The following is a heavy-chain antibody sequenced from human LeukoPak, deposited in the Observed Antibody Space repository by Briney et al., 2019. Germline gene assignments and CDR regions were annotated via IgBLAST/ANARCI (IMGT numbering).Heavy chain of an antibody. Sequence: GGSLRLSCAASGFTFSSYAMSWVRQAPGKGLDWVGRIRSKTDGGTTDYAAPVKGRFTISRDDSKNMVYLQMNSLKTEDTAVYYCTTWTDLNDYWGQGILVTVSS. CDR3: TTWTDLNDY. D-gene: IGHD3/OR15-3a*01. CDR1: GFTFSSYA. V-gene: IGHV3-15*01. J-gene: IGHJ4*02. CDR2: IRSKTDGGTT.